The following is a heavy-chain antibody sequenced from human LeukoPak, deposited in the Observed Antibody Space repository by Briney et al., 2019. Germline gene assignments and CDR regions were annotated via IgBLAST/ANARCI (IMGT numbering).Heavy chain of an antibody. CDR1: GPSFNSDDQY. J-gene: IGHJ4*02. D-gene: IGHD3-22*01. Sequence: SQTLSLTCTVSGPSFNSDDQYWNWTRQSQGKGLEWIGSVHPSGMLYNNPSLESRVTMSRDTSKNQFSLNLNSVTAADTAVYFCSRGLDSRKLGYWGQGILVTVSS. CDR3: SRGLDSRKLGY. V-gene: IGHV4-31*03. CDR2: VHPSGML.